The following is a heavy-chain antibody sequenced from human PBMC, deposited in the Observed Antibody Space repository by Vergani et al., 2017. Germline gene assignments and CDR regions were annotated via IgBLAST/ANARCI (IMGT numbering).Heavy chain of an antibody. D-gene: IGHD5-12*01. J-gene: IGHJ6*03. CDR3: ARLNSGYDVASFLEGYYYYYYMDV. CDR1: GYSFTSYW. V-gene: IGHV5-51*01. CDR2: IYPGDSDT. Sequence: VQLVQSGAEVKKPGSSVKVSCKGSGYSFTSYWIGWVRQMPGKGLEWMGIIYPGDSDTRYSPSFQGQVTISADKSISTAYLQWSSLKASDTAMYYGARLNSGYDVASFLEGYYYYYYMDVWGKGTTVTVSS.